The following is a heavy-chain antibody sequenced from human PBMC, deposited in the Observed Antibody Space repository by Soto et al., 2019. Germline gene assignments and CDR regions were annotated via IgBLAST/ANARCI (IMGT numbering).Heavy chain of an antibody. J-gene: IGHJ6*03. D-gene: IGHD2-15*01. CDR1: GFTFSSYS. V-gene: IGHV3-21*01. CDR3: ASYLGYCSGGSCITDYYYYYYMDV. CDR2: ISSSSSYT. Sequence: GGSLRLSCAASGFTFSSYSMNWVRQAPGKGLEWVSSISSSSSYTYYADSVKGRFTISRDNAKNSLYLQMNSLRAEDTAVYYCASYLGYCSGGSCITDYYYYYYMDVWGKGTTVTVSS.